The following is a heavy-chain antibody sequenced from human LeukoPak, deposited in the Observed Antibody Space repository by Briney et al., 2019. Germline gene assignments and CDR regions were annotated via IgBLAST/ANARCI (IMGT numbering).Heavy chain of an antibody. CDR1: GFTLSRHW. CDR3: ARTVPGHPDDYFDY. J-gene: IGHJ4*02. V-gene: IGHV3-7*01. CDR2: MNQDGSAI. Sequence: HPGGSLRLSCAASGFTLSRHWMSWVRQAPGKGLERVAHMNQDGSAIYSIDSVKGRFTISRDNDKNSLYLHMSGLTVADTAVYYCARTVPGHPDDYFDYWGQGTLVTVSS. D-gene: IGHD6-19*01.